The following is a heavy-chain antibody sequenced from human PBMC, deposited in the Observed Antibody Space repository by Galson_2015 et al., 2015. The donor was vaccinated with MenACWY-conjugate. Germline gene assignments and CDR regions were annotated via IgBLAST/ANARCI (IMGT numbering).Heavy chain of an antibody. V-gene: IGHV3-74*01. CDR3: ARRTLSGVYSSFDS. CDR2: INSDGTTT. Sequence: SLRLSCAASGLSFSNYWMHWVRQAPGKGLVWVSRINSDGTTTNYADSVKGRFTISRDNAKNTLYLQMNSLRAEDTAVYYCARRTLSGVYSSFDSWGPGTLVTVSS. D-gene: IGHD2-15*01. J-gene: IGHJ4*02. CDR1: GLSFSNYW.